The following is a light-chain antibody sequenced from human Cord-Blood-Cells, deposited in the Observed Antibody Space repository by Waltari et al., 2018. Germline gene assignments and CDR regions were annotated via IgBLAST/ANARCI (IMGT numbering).Light chain of an antibody. CDR3: SSYTSSSTLV. V-gene: IGLV2-14*01. CDR1: SSDVGGYNY. Sequence: QSALTQPASVSGSPGQSITISCTGTSSDVGGYNYVSWYQQHPGKAPKLMIYYVSKRHSGVSNRFSGSKSGNTASLTISGLQAEDEADYYCSSYTSSSTLVFGGGTKLTVL. CDR2: YVS. J-gene: IGLJ3*02.